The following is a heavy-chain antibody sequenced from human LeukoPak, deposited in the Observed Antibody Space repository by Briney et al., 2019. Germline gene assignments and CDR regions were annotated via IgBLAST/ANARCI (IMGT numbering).Heavy chain of an antibody. CDR1: GYSFTSYW. CDR2: IYPGDSDT. Sequence: GASLKISCRGSGYSFTSYWIGWVRQLPGKGLEWMGIIYPGDSDTRYSPSFQGQVTISADKSISTAYLQWSSLKASDTAMYYCARRKAAAGNFPWFDPWGQGTLVTVSS. CDR3: ARRKAAAGNFPWFDP. D-gene: IGHD6-13*01. V-gene: IGHV5-51*01. J-gene: IGHJ5*02.